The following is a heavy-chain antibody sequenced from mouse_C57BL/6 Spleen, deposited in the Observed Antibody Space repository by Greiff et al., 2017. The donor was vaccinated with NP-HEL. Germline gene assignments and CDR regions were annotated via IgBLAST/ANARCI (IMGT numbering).Heavy chain of an antibody. D-gene: IGHD1-1*02. CDR1: GFTFSDYG. CDR2: ISSGSSTI. CDR3: ARPPYGGMDY. J-gene: IGHJ4*01. Sequence: EVKLVESGGGLVKPGGSLKLSCAASGFTFSDYGMHWVRQAPEKGLEWVAYISSGSSTIYYADTVKGRFTISRDNAKNTLFLQMTSLRSEDTAMYYCARPPYGGMDYWGQGTSVTVSS. V-gene: IGHV5-17*01.